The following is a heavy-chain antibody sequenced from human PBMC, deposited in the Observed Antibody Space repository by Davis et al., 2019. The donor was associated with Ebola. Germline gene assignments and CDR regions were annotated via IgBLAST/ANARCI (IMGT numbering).Heavy chain of an antibody. CDR3: ARGYRVYAHYYYGMDV. D-gene: IGHD2-8*01. V-gene: IGHV3-33*01. J-gene: IGHJ6*02. CDR1: GFTFSNYG. Sequence: GESLKISCAASGFTFSNYGMHWVRQAPGKGLEWVAVIWYDGSNKYYADSVKGRFTISRDNSKNTLYLQMNSLRAGDTAVYYCARGYRVYAHYYYGMDVWGQGTTVTVSS. CDR2: IWYDGSNK.